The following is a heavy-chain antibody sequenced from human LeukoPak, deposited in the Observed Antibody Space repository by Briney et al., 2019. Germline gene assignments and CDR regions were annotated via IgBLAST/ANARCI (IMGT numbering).Heavy chain of an antibody. CDR3: ARHAIVVVTAIGSFDY. J-gene: IGHJ4*02. D-gene: IGHD2-21*02. V-gene: IGHV4-39*01. CDR1: GGSISSSSYH. Sequence: SETLSLTCTVSGGSISSSSYHWGWIRQPPGKGLEWSGSIYYSGSTYYNPSLKSRVTISVDTSKNQFSLKLISVTAADTAVYYCARHAIVVVTAIGSFDYWGQGTLVTVSS. CDR2: IYYSGST.